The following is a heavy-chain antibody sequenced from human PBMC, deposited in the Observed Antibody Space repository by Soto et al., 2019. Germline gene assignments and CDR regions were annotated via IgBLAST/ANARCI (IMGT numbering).Heavy chain of an antibody. V-gene: IGHV3-30-3*01. D-gene: IGHD6-19*01. Sequence: ESGGGVVQPGRSLRLSCAASGFTFSSYEMHWVRQAPGKGLEWVAVISYDGSNKYYADSVKGRFTISRDNSKNTLFLQMNSLGGEDTALYYCARESSTGWHYFDYWGQGTLVTVSS. CDR2: ISYDGSNK. CDR3: ARESSTGWHYFDY. CDR1: GFTFSSYE. J-gene: IGHJ4*02.